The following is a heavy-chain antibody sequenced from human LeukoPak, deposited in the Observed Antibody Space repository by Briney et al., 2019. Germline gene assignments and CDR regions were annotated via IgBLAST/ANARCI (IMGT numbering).Heavy chain of an antibody. CDR3: ARTISIGSCSGGNCYSDY. J-gene: IGHJ4*02. Sequence: GESLKISCKGSGYTFATYWIGWVRQMPGKGLEWMGIIYPGDSDTRYSPSFQGHVTISVDKSISTAYLQWSSLRASDTAMYYCARTISIGSCSGGNCYSDYWGQGTLVTVSS. V-gene: IGHV5-51*01. CDR1: GYTFATYW. D-gene: IGHD2-15*01. CDR2: IYPGDSDT.